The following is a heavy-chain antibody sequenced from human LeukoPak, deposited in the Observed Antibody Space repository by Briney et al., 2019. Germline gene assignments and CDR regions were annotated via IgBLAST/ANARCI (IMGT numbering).Heavy chain of an antibody. CDR2: IYYSGRT. Sequence: SETLSLTCTVSGGSISSSSYYWGWIRQPPGKGLEWIGIIYYSGRTYYDPSLKSRVTISLDTSKNQFSLKLSSVTAADTAVYYCARHREGPAYYFDYWGQGTLVNVSS. CDR1: GGSISSSSYY. CDR3: ARHREGPAYYFDY. D-gene: IGHD1-26*01. J-gene: IGHJ4*02. V-gene: IGHV4-39*01.